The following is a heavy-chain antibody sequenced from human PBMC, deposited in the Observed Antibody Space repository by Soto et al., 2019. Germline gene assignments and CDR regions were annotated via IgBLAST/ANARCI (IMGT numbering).Heavy chain of an antibody. CDR1: GGTFNFYS. CDR3: ATSSGSGSAHFDY. J-gene: IGHJ4*02. V-gene: IGHV1-69*02. Sequence: QVQLVQSGAEVKKPGSSVRVSCAASGGTFNFYSINWVRQPPGQGLEWMGRINPILDMANFAQKFQGRVTITADKSTSTDYMTLSSLRSEDTAVYYCATSSGSGSAHFDYWGQGTLVTVSS. D-gene: IGHD3-10*01. CDR2: INPILDMA.